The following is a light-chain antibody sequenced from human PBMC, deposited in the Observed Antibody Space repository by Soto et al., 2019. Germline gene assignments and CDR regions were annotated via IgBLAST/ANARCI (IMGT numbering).Light chain of an antibody. J-gene: IGKJ2*01. Sequence: EIVLTQSPATLSLSPRERATLSCRASQSVSTYLAWYQQKPGQAPRLLIHDASNRASGVPARFSGSGSGTDFTLTISSLEPEDFAVYYCQQRTNWLYTFGQGTKLEIK. CDR3: QQRTNWLYT. CDR2: DAS. V-gene: IGKV3-11*01. CDR1: QSVSTY.